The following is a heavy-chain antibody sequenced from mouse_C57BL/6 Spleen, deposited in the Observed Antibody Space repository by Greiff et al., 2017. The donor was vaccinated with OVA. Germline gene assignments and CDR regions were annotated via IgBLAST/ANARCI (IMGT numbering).Heavy chain of an antibody. D-gene: IGHD1-1*01. CDR3: ARAITTVVATRGWYFDV. J-gene: IGHJ1*03. CDR2: IDPSDSYT. CDR1: GYTFTSYW. Sequence: QVQLQQPGAELVMPGASVKLSCKASGYTFTSYWMHRVKQRPGQGLEWIGEIDPSDSYTNYNQKFKGKSTLTVDKSSSTAYMQLSSLTSEDSAVYYCARAITTVVATRGWYFDVWGTGTTVTVSS. V-gene: IGHV1-69*01.